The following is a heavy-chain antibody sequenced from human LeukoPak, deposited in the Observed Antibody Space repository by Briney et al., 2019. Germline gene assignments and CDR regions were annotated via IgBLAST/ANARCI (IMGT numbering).Heavy chain of an antibody. V-gene: IGHV3-48*02. D-gene: IGHD1-1*01. J-gene: IGHJ3*02. CDR3: ARVQTSAFDI. CDR2: ITSRSTTK. Sequence: PGGSLRLSCAASGFTFSIYSMNWVRQAPGRGLEWVSYITSRSTTKQYADSVKGRFTISRENAKNSLYLQMNSLRDEDTAVYYCARVQTSAFDIWGQGTMVTVSS. CDR1: GFTFSIYS.